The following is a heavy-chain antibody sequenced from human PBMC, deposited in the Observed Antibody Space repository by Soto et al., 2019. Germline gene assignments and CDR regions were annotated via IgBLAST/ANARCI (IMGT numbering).Heavy chain of an antibody. V-gene: IGHV3-30*04. CDR2: ISFDGTNK. J-gene: IGHJ6*04. CDR3: AREMIPMILGGMSTMAV. CDR1: KFTFASYV. Sequence: QVQLVESGGGVVQPERSQRLSCTASKFTFASYVMHWVRQAPGEGLEWVALISFDGTNKYYADSVKGRFTISRDNSKNTMYLQMNSLRPEGTAVYYCAREMIPMILGGMSTMAVWGKGTTVPFST. D-gene: IGHD3-22*01.